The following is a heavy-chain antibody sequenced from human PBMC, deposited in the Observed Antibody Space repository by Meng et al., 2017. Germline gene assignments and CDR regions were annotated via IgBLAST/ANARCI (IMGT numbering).Heavy chain of an antibody. J-gene: IGHJ4*02. CDR3: ARLLRPYSSSSNFDY. D-gene: IGHD6-6*01. CDR1: GYTFTGYG. V-gene: IGHV1-18*01. Sequence: GDGVKMPGSSVTVSCKASGYTFTGYGISWVRQAPGKGLEWMGWISAYNGNTNYAQKRQGRVTMTTDTSTSTAYMELRSLRSDDTAVYYCARLLRPYSSSSNFDYWGQGTLVTVSS. CDR2: ISAYNGNT.